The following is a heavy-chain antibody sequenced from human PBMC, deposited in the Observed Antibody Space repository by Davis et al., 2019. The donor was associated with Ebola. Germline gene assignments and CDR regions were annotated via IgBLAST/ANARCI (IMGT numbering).Heavy chain of an antibody. V-gene: IGHV3-11*06. J-gene: IGHJ4*02. Sequence: PGGSLRLSCAASGFSFSDYYMSWIRHAPGTGLEWVSYISISSGFTNYADSVKGRFTISRDNAKNSLYLQMNSLRAEDTAVYYCARGPRKMATTNFDYWGQGTLVTVSS. D-gene: IGHD5-24*01. CDR3: ARGPRKMATTNFDY. CDR1: GFSFSDYY. CDR2: ISISSGFT.